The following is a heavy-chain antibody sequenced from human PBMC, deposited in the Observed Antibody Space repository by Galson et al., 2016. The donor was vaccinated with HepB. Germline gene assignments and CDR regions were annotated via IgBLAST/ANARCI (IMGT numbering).Heavy chain of an antibody. CDR1: RFTFSTYP. J-gene: IGHJ6*02. CDR3: ARCGRPHDHDLGNGMDV. V-gene: IGHV4-59*01. D-gene: IGHD3/OR15-3a*01. CDR2: IYYSGGT. Sequence: LRLSCAASRFTFSTYPMSWVRQAPGKGLEWIGYIYYSGGTNYNPSLESRVTISVDTFNNQFSLELTSVAAADTAVYYCARCGRPHDHDLGNGMDVWGQGTTVTVSS.